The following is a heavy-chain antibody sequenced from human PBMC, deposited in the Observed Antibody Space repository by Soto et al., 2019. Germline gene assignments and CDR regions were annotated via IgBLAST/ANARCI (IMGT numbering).Heavy chain of an antibody. D-gene: IGHD3-10*01. J-gene: IGHJ5*02. CDR1: GYTFTSYG. CDR3: ARGITMVRGAIPRTDWFDP. Sequence: ASVKVSCKASGYTFTSYGISWVRQAPGQGLEWMGWISAYNGNTNYAQKLQGRVTMTTDTSTSTAYMELRSLRSDDTAVYYCARGITMVRGAIPRTDWFDPWGQGTLVTVCS. V-gene: IGHV1-18*04. CDR2: ISAYNGNT.